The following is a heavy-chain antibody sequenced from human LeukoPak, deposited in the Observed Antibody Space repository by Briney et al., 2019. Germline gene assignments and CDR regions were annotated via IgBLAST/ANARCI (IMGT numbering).Heavy chain of an antibody. D-gene: IGHD2-2*01. CDR2: ISWNSGSI. V-gene: IGHV3-9*01. CDR3: AKGISASSQRTPFDY. Sequence: LSLTCSVSGGSISSYYWSWVRQAPGKGLEWVSGISWNSGSIGCADSVKGRFTISRDNAKNSLYLQMNSLRAEDTALYYCAKGISASSQRTPFDYWGQGTLVTVSS. J-gene: IGHJ4*02. CDR1: GGSISSYY.